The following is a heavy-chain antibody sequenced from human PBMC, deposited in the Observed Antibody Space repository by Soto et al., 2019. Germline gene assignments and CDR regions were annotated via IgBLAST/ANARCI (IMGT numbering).Heavy chain of an antibody. Sequence: SQTLSLTCVVSGTSISSTNWWTWVRQPPGKGLEWIGEIYHRGSTKYNPSLKRRVTMSVDKSNNEFSLKLSSVTAADTAVYYCATLPPRIVVVSSSTPTWGQGTLVTVSS. V-gene: IGHV4-4*02. CDR1: GTSISSTNW. J-gene: IGHJ5*02. CDR3: ATLPPRIVVVSSSTPT. D-gene: IGHD3-22*01. CDR2: IYHRGST.